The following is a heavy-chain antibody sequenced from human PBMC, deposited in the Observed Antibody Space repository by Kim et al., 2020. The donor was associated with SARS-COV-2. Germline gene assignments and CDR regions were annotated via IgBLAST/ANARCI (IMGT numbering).Heavy chain of an antibody. CDR3: AKDNAVDTAMVTDY. D-gene: IGHD5-18*01. Sequence: GGSLRLSCAASGFTFSSYGMHWVRQAPGKGLEWVAVISYDGSNKYYADSVKGRFTISRDNSKNTLYLQMNSLRAEDTAVYYCAKDNAVDTAMVTDYWGQGTLVTVSS. J-gene: IGHJ4*02. CDR1: GFTFSSYG. V-gene: IGHV3-30*18. CDR2: ISYDGSNK.